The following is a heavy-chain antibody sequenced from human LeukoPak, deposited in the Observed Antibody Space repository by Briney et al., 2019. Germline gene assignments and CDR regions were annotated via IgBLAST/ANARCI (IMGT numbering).Heavy chain of an antibody. V-gene: IGHV3-53*01. CDR1: GFTFSSYS. CDR3: ARDYYGGNSC. D-gene: IGHD4-23*01. J-gene: IGHJ4*02. Sequence: GGSLRLSCAASGFTFSSYSMNWVRQAPGKGLEWVSFIYSDNTTFYADSVKGRFTISRDNSKNTLYLQMNSLRAEDTAVYYCARDYYGGNSCWGQGTLVTVSS. CDR2: IYSDNTT.